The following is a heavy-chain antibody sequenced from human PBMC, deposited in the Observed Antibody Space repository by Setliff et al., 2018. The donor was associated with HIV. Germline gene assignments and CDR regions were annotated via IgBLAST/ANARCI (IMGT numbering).Heavy chain of an antibody. CDR2: IYTSGST. D-gene: IGHD3-22*01. V-gene: IGHV4-4*09. CDR3: ARGLSFYDPGGFDY. CDR1: GGSISSYY. J-gene: IGHJ4*02. Sequence: SETLSLTCTVSGGSISSYYWSWIRQLPGKGLEWIGYIYTSGSTNYNPSLKSRVTISVDTSKNQFSLKLSSVTAADTAVYYCARGLSFYDPGGFDYWGQGTLVTVSS.